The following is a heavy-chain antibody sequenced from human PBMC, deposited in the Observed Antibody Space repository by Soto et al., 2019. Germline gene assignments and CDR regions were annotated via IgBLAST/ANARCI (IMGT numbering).Heavy chain of an antibody. Sequence: QVQLVQSGAEVKKPGASVKVSCKASGYTFTNYGISWVRQAPGQGLEWMGWISAYNGNTKYEQKYQGRVTMTTDTSTSTAYMELRSLRSDDTAVYYCARGVGSGSYYNQYNWFDPWGQGTLVTVSS. CDR2: ISAYNGNT. CDR3: ARGVGSGSYYNQYNWFDP. D-gene: IGHD3-10*01. J-gene: IGHJ5*02. CDR1: GYTFTNYG. V-gene: IGHV1-18*01.